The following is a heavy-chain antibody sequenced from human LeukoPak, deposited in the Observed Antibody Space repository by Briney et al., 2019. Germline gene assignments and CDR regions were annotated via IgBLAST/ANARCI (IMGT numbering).Heavy chain of an antibody. CDR3: ARDHRYAFDN. Sequence: GGSLRLSCAASGFNFIDYSMNWVRQAPGKGLEWISYIGISSGNTKYADSVKGRFTISRDKARNSLYLQMNSLRVEDTAVYYCARDHRYAFDNWGHGTLVTVS. V-gene: IGHV3-48*01. CDR2: IGISSGNT. D-gene: IGHD5-12*01. CDR1: GFNFIDYS. J-gene: IGHJ4*01.